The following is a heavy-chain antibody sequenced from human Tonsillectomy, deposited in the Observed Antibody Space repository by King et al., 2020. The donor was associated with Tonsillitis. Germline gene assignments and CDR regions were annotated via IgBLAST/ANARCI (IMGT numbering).Heavy chain of an antibody. CDR3: ARGEVGYYYDSSGEYYFDY. V-gene: IGHV5-51*01. Sequence: QLVQSGAEVKKPGESLKISCKGSGYSFTSYWIGWVRQMPGKGLEWMGIIYPGDSDTRYSPSFQAQFTISADKSISTAYLQWSSLKASDTAMYYCARGEVGYYYDSSGEYYFDYWGQGTLVTVSS. J-gene: IGHJ4*02. CDR1: GYSFTSYW. CDR2: IYPGDSDT. D-gene: IGHD3-22*01.